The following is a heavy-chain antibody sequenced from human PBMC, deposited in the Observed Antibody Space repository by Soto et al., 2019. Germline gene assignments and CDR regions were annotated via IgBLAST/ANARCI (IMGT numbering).Heavy chain of an antibody. J-gene: IGHJ4*01. V-gene: IGHV3-11*01. CDR1: GFTFTDHY. CDR2: ISSRSGSTI. Sequence: QVQLVESGGGLVKPGGSLRLSCAASGFTFTDHYMSWIRQAPGKGLEWISYISSRSGSTIYYADSVKGRFTISRDNAKNSLFLQMNSLRAEDTAVYYCARERCGGIDYWGHGTLVTVSS. CDR3: ARERCGGIDY. D-gene: IGHD2-15*01.